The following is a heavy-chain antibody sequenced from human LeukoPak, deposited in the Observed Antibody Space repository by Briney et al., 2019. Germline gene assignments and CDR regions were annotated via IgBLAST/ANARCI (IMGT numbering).Heavy chain of an antibody. CDR3: ARLMGDRTIYDY. V-gene: IGHV3-7*01. D-gene: IGHD1-26*01. J-gene: IGHJ4*02. CDR2: INQGGGET. CDR1: GFTLRTSW. Sequence: GGSLRLSCAASGFTLRTSWMSWVRQVPGKGLEWVASINQGGGETHYVESVKGRFTISRDNAMNSFFLQMNSLRAEDTAVYYCARLMGDRTIYDYWGQGTLVTASS.